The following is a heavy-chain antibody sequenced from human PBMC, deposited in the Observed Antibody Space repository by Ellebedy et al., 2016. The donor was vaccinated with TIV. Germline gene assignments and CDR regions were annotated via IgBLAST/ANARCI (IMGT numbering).Heavy chain of an antibody. J-gene: IGHJ4*02. D-gene: IGHD2-15*01. V-gene: IGHV5-51*01. CDR1: GYSFTTYW. CDR2: IYPGDSDT. CDR3: ARVGEVAATPCSY. Sequence: GESLKISCKGSGYSFTTYWIGWVRQMSGKGLEWMGIIYPGDSDTRYGPSFQGQVTISAAKSISTAYLQWSSLKASDTAMYYCARVGEVAATPCSYWGQGTLVTVSS.